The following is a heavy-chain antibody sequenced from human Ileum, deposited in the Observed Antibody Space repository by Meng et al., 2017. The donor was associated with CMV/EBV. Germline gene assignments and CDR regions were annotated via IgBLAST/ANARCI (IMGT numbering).Heavy chain of an antibody. CDR2: INPSSGDT. Sequence: QGQQVQSGAEGKNPGVSVKGSCKATGCTCSGNDLHWVRLAPGQGLEWMGGINPSSGDTRYAQKLQGRVTLTRDTSATTAYMDLNSLTFDDTAVYYCARDSTNTLWGGSDYWGQGTLVTVSS. J-gene: IGHJ4*02. CDR3: ARDSTNTLWGGSDY. V-gene: IGHV1-2*02. CDR1: GCTCSGND. D-gene: IGHD2-21*01.